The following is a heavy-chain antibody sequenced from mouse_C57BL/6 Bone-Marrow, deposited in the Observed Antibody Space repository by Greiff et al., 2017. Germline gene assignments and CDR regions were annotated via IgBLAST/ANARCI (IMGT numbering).Heavy chain of an antibody. Sequence: QVQLKESGPELVKPGASVKISCKASGYAFSSSWMNWVKQRPGKGLEWIGRIYPGDGDTNYNGKFKGKATLTADKSSSTAYMQLSSLTSEDSAVYFCARSRKARDYWGQGTSVTVSS. V-gene: IGHV1-82*01. CDR2: IYPGDGDT. CDR3: ARSRKARDY. J-gene: IGHJ4*01. CDR1: GYAFSSSW.